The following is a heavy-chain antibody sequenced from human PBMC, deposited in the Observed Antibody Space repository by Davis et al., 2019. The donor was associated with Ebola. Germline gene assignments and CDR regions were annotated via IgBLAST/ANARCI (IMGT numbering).Heavy chain of an antibody. Sequence: SETLSLTCSVSGASVTFNYWNWIRQPPGKGLEWIAYKYNSGSSSYNPSLKSRVTISVDPSKNQISLKVTSVTAADTAVYYCAKLCEMVYASSYFDYWGQGTLVTVSS. CDR1: GASVTFNY. V-gene: IGHV4-59*02. D-gene: IGHD2-8*01. J-gene: IGHJ4*02. CDR3: AKLCEMVYASSYFDY. CDR2: KYNSGSS.